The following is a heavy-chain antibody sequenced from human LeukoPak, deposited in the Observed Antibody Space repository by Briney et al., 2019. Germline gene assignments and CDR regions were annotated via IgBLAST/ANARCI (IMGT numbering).Heavy chain of an antibody. CDR3: AREKEYSSGWNDY. J-gene: IGHJ4*02. CDR2: IYYSGST. D-gene: IGHD6-19*01. Sequence: SETLSLTCTVSGASVSSDYWSWIRQPPGKGLEWIGYIYYSGSTNYNPSLKSRVTISVDTSKNQFSLKLSSVTAADTAVYYCAREKEYSSGWNDYWGQGTLVTVSS. V-gene: IGHV4-59*02. CDR1: GASVSSDY.